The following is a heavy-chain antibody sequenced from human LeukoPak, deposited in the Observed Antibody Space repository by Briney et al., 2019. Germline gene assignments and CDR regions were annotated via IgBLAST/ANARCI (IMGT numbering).Heavy chain of an antibody. J-gene: IGHJ4*02. D-gene: IGHD1-26*01. V-gene: IGHV3-11*04. CDR1: GFTFSDYY. CDR3: AKELGLGGSYFPIGYFDY. Sequence: GGSLRLSCAASGFTFSDYYMSWIRQAPGKGLEWVSYISSSDSPRFYADSVKGRFTISRDNSKNTLYLQMSSLRAEDTAVYYCAKELGLGGSYFPIGYFDYWGQGTLVTVSS. CDR2: ISSSDSPR.